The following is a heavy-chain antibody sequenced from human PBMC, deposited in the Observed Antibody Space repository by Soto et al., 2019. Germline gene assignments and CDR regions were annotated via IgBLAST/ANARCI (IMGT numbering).Heavy chain of an antibody. CDR3: ASQYYDILTGYQEVDY. CDR1: GFTFSNYG. CDR2: ISYDGSNK. D-gene: IGHD3-9*01. V-gene: IGHV3-30*03. Sequence: QVNPVESGGGVVQPGRSLRLSCAASGFTFSNYGMHWVRQAPGKGLEWVAVISYDGSNKYYADSVKGRFTISRDNSKNTVYLQMNRLRAEDTAVYYCASQYYDILTGYQEVDYWGQGTLVTVSS. J-gene: IGHJ4*02.